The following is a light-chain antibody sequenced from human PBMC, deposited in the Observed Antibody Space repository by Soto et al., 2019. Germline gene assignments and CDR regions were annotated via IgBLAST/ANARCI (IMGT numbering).Light chain of an antibody. J-gene: IGLJ1*01. V-gene: IGLV2-14*03. CDR3: CSYTPSTTRKIV. Sequence: QSVLTQPASVSGSPGQSITISCTGTSSDVGGYNYVSWYQHHPGKAPKLMIYDVSNRPSGVSNRFSGSKSGNTASLTISGLQPEDEADYYCCSYTPSTTRKIVFGTGTKVTVL. CDR2: DVS. CDR1: SSDVGGYNY.